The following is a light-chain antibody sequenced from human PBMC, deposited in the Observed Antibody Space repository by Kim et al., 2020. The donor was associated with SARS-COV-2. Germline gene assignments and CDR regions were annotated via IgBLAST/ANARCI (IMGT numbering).Light chain of an antibody. V-gene: IGKV3-15*01. Sequence: EIVMTQSPATLSVSPGERVTLYCRASQSISSSLAWYQQIPGQAPRLLIYGTSTRATGIPARFSGSGSGTEFTLTISSLQSEDSAVYYCQQYNDWPLLSFGGGTKVDIK. CDR1: QSISSS. J-gene: IGKJ4*01. CDR2: GTS. CDR3: QQYNDWPLLS.